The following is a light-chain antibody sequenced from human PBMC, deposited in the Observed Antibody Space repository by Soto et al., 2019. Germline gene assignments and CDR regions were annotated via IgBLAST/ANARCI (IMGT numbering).Light chain of an antibody. V-gene: IGKV3-15*01. Sequence: EIVMTQSPATLSVSPGEGATLSCRASQSVSSKLAWYQQKPGQAPRLLIYGASTRATGIPARFSGSGSGTEFTIIPSSVQYEDSAVYYCHQYNSWLWTLGQGTKGDIK. CDR1: QSVSSK. J-gene: IGKJ1*01. CDR3: HQYNSWLWT. CDR2: GAS.